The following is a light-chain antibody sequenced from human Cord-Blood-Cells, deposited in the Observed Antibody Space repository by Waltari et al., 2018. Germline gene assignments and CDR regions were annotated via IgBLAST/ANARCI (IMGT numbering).Light chain of an antibody. Sequence: QPALPPPASVSGSPGQPTTTPCTGTRSDVGGYNHVAWYQQHPGKAPKPMIYEVSTRPSGVSNRFSGSKSGNTASLTISGLQAEDEADYYCSSYTSSSTYVFGTGTKVTVL. CDR1: RSDVGGYNH. CDR3: SSYTSSSTYV. J-gene: IGLJ1*01. CDR2: EVS. V-gene: IGLV2-14*01.